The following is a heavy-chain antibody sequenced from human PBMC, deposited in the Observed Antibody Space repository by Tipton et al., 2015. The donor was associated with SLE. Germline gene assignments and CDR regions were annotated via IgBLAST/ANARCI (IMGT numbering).Heavy chain of an antibody. V-gene: IGHV4-59*08. Sequence: TLSLTCTFSGGSISSYYWSWIRQPPGKGLEWIGYIHYSGNTNYNPSLKSRVTISVDTSKKQFSLKLSSVTAADTAVYYCARHVGGRDHDWYFDLWGRGTLHTVSS. D-gene: IGHD1-14*01. CDR2: IHYSGNT. CDR3: ARHVGGRDHDWYFDL. J-gene: IGHJ2*01. CDR1: GGSISSYY.